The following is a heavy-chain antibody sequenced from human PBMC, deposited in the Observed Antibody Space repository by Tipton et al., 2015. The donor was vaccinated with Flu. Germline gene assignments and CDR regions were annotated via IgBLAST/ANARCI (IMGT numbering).Heavy chain of an antibody. J-gene: IGHJ6*02. V-gene: IGHV1-18*01. D-gene: IGHD2-8*02. CDR2: ISGHNGDT. CDR3: ARDWDRVTLVQYHGMDV. CDR1: GYTFTNYG. Sequence: QLVQSGAEVKKPGASVKVSCKASGYTFTNYGLSWVRQAPGQGLEWMAWISGHNGDTNYAQKFQGRVTMTTDTSTSTVYMELRSLTSDDTAVYYCARDWDRVTLVQYHGMDVWGQGPTVTVS.